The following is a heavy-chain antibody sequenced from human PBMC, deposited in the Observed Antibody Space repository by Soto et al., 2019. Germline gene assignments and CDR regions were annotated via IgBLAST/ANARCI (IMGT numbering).Heavy chain of an antibody. V-gene: IGHV4-30-4*01. D-gene: IGHD3-22*01. CDR2: IYYSGNT. Sequence: QVQLQESGPGLVRPSQTLSLTCTVSGGSINSGSYYWSWIRQPPGKGLEWIGYIYYSGNTYYKPSPKSRITISLDTSKNQCSLKLSSVTAADTAVYYCARSYYYDGSGYPSDYWGQGTLVTVSS. J-gene: IGHJ4*02. CDR1: GGSINSGSYY. CDR3: ARSYYYDGSGYPSDY.